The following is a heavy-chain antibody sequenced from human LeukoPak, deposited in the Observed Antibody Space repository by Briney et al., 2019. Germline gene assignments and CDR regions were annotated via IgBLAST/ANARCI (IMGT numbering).Heavy chain of an antibody. CDR2: ISSSGSTI. D-gene: IGHD2-2*01. J-gene: IGHJ4*02. CDR3: ARRYCSSTSCRNYFDY. CDR1: GFTFSDYY. V-gene: IGHV3-11*01. Sequence: GGSLRLSCAASGFTFSDYYMSWIRQAPGKGLEWVSYISSSGSTIYYADSVKGRFTISRDSAKNSLYLQMNSLRAEDTAVYYCARRYCSSTSCRNYFDYWGQGTLVTVSS.